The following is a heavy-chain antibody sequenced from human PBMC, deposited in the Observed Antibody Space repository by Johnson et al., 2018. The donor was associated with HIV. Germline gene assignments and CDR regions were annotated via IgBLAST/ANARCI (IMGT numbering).Heavy chain of an antibody. J-gene: IGHJ3*02. V-gene: IGHV3-20*04. CDR1: GFTFDDYG. CDR2: INWNGGST. D-gene: IGHD3-22*01. Sequence: VQLVESGGGVVRPGGSLRLSCAASGFTFDDYGMSWVRQAPGKGLEWVSGINWNGGSTGYADSVKGRFTISRDNAKNSLYLQMNSLRAEDTAVYYCARDISPFYDSSGSDAFYIWGQGTMVTVSS. CDR3: ARDISPFYDSSGSDAFYI.